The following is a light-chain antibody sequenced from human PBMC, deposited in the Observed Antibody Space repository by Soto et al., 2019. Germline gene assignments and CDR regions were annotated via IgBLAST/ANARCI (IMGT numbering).Light chain of an antibody. J-gene: IGLJ1*01. CDR1: SSDVGGYNY. V-gene: IGLV2-8*01. CDR2: EFT. Sequence: QSALTQPPSASGSPGQSVTISCTGTSSDVGGYNYVSWYQQHPGKAPKLMIYEFTKRPSGVPDRFSASTSGNTASLTVSGLQGEEEADYYCSSYAGSNNYVFGTGTKVTVL. CDR3: SSYAGSNNYV.